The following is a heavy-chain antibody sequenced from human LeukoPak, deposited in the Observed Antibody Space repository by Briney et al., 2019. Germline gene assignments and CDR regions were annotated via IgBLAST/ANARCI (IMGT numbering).Heavy chain of an antibody. CDR2: MNPNSGNT. V-gene: IGHV1-8*01. CDR3: ARGYQLLQYNWFGP. J-gene: IGHJ5*02. Sequence: GASVKVSFKASGYTFTSYDINWVRQATGQGLEWMGWMNPNSGNTGYAQKFQGRVTMTRNTSISTAYMELSSLRSEDTAVYYCARGYQLLQYNWFGPWGQGTLVTVSS. D-gene: IGHD2-2*01. CDR1: GYTFTSYD.